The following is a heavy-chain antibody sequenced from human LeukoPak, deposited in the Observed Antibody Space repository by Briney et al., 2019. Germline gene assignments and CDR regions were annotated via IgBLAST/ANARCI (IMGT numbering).Heavy chain of an antibody. CDR3: ARQSGGDLWYFDY. V-gene: IGHV4-34*01. CDR2: INHSGST. Sequence: PSETLSLTCAVYGGSFSGYYWSWIRQPPGKGLEWIGEINHSGSTNYNPSLKSRVTISVDTSKNQFSLKLSSVTAADTAVYYCARQSGGDLWYFDYWGREPWSPSPQ. J-gene: IGHJ4*02. D-gene: IGHD2-21*01. CDR1: GGSFSGYY.